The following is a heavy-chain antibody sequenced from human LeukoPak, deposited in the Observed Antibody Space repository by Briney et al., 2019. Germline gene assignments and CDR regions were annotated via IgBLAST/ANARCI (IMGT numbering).Heavy chain of an antibody. V-gene: IGHV4-34*01. D-gene: IGHD3-16*02. Sequence: SETLSLTCAVYGRSFSGYYWSWIRQPPGRGVEWIGEINHSVSTNYNPSLKSRVTISVDTSKNQFSLKLSSVTAADTAVYYCARLPQLYVWGSYRYSRYSFDYWGQGTLVTVSS. CDR2: INHSVST. CDR1: GRSFSGYY. J-gene: IGHJ4*02. CDR3: ARLPQLYVWGSYRYSRYSFDY.